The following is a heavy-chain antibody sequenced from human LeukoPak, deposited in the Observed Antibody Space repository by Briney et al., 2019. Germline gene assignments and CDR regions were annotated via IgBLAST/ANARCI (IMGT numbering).Heavy chain of an antibody. Sequence: GASVKVSCKASGYTFTSYAMNWVRRAPGQGLEWMGWINTNTGNPTYAQGFTGRFVFSLDTSVSTAYLQISSLKAEDTAVYYCARGGWGAAGYNWFDPWGQGTLVTVSS. CDR2: INTNTGNP. J-gene: IGHJ5*02. D-gene: IGHD6-13*01. V-gene: IGHV7-4-1*02. CDR3: ARGGWGAAGYNWFDP. CDR1: GYTFTSYA.